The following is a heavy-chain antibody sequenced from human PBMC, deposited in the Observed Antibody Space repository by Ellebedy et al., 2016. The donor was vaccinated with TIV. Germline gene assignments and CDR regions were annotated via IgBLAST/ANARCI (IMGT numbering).Heavy chain of an antibody. Sequence: MPGGSLRLSCGVYGESFSGYFWSWIRQRPGKGVKWIGEIKHSGTTNYNPSLKSRGNISIDMSKNQASLKFTSVTAADTAVYYCARLRYFYRNFYSYFVMDVWGQGSTVTVSS. J-gene: IGHJ6*02. CDR2: IKHSGTT. D-gene: IGHD3-9*01. CDR3: ARLRYFYRNFYSYFVMDV. CDR1: GESFSGYF. V-gene: IGHV4-34*01.